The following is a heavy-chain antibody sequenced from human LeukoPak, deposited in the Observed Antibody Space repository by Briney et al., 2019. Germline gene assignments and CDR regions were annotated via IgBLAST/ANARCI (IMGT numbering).Heavy chain of an antibody. CDR3: VKGYCSSTSCEGVVFDI. CDR2: ISGSGGST. CDR1: GFTFSSYA. Sequence: GGSLRLSCAASGFTFSSYAMSWVRQAPGKGLEWVSAISGSGGSTYYADSVKGRFTISRDNSKNTLYLQMNSLRAEDTVVYYCVKGYCSSTSCEGVVFDIWGQGTMVTVSS. D-gene: IGHD2-2*01. V-gene: IGHV3-23*01. J-gene: IGHJ3*02.